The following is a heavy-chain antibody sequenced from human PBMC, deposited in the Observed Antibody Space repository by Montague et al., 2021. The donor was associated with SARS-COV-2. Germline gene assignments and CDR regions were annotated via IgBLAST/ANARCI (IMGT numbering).Heavy chain of an antibody. J-gene: IGHJ2*01. D-gene: IGHD2-15*01. CDR3: ARRIVTYYWYFDH. CDR1: NASFDNYY. Sequence: SETLSLTCTVSNASFDNYYWNWVRQSPGKGLEYIGYIHYSGRTNSNPSLRSRGTISIDTSKNQFSLKLMSVTAAETAIYFCARRIVTYYWYFDHWGRGTLVTVSS. CDR2: IHYSGRT. V-gene: IGHV4-59*01.